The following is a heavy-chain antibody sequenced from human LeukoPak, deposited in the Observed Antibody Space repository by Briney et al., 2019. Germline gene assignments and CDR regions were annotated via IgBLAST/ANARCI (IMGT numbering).Heavy chain of an antibody. V-gene: IGHV3-9*01. CDR1: GFTFDDYA. J-gene: IGHJ4*02. CDR3: ARFAGSSTSSYADY. Sequence: GGSLRLSCAASGFTFDDYAMHWVRQAPGKGLEWDSGISWNSGSIGYADSVKGRFTISRDNAKNSLYLQMNSLRAEDTAVYYCARFAGSSTSSYADYWGQGTLVTVSS. D-gene: IGHD2-2*01. CDR2: ISWNSGSI.